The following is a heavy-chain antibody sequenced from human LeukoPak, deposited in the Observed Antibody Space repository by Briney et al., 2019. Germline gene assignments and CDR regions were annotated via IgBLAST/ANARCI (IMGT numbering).Heavy chain of an antibody. CDR3: ARGVHNYGNFDF. CDR2: INPSGGST. Sequence: GASVKVSCKASGYTFTSYYMHWVRQAAGQGLEWRGVINPSGGSTNYAQKFQGRVTMTRDTSTSTVYMELRSLRSEDTAVYSCARGVHNYGNFDFWGQGTLVTVSS. J-gene: IGHJ4*02. CDR1: GYTFTSYY. D-gene: IGHD5-18*01. V-gene: IGHV1-46*01.